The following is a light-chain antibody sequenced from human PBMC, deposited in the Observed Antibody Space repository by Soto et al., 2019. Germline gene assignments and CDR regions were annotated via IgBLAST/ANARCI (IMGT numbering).Light chain of an antibody. CDR1: QSVSSSY. V-gene: IGKV3-20*01. CDR2: GAS. Sequence: EVVLTQSPGTLALSRGERATLSCRASQSVSSSYLAWYQHRPGQAPRLLIYGASSRATGIPDRFGGSGSGTDLTITISRLEPEDFAAYYCQQYGSSPPFTFGQGTKVDIK. J-gene: IGKJ1*01. CDR3: QQYGSSPPFT.